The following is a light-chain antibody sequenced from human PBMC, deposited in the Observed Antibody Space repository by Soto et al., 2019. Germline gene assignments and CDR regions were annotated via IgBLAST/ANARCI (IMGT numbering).Light chain of an antibody. CDR1: SSDVGGYNY. V-gene: IGLV2-11*01. CDR3: CSYAGSYTWV. J-gene: IGLJ3*02. Sequence: QSALTQPRSVSESPGQSATIPCTGTSSDVGGYNYVSWYQQHPGKAPKLMIYDVTKRPSGVPDRFSGSRSGNTASLTISGLQPEDEADYYCCSYAGSYTWVFGGGTKLTVL. CDR2: DVT.